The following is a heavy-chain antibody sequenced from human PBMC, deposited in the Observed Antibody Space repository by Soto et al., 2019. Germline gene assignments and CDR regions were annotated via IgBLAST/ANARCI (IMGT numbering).Heavy chain of an antibody. D-gene: IGHD3-10*01. CDR3: ARDRGGDGMDV. CDR1: GYTFSSYG. Sequence: QVQLVQSGAEVKKPGASVKVSCKASGYTFSSYGISWVRQAPGQGLEWMGWISGYNGNTNYAQKLQGRVTMTIDTSPSTGYMELRRLRSDDTAVYYCARDRGGDGMDVWGQGTTVTVSS. J-gene: IGHJ6*02. CDR2: ISGYNGNT. V-gene: IGHV1-18*01.